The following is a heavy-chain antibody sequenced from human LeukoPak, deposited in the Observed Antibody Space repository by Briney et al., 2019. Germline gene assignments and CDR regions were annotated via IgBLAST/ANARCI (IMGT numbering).Heavy chain of an antibody. CDR3: AKASDVLLWFGEPYPLSYYGMDV. CDR2: ISGSGDST. D-gene: IGHD3-10*01. V-gene: IGHV3-23*01. CDR1: GFTFSSYA. J-gene: IGHJ6*02. Sequence: GGSLRLSCAASGFTFSSYAMSWVRQAPGKGLEWVSGISGSGDSTYYADSVEGRFTISRDISKNTLYLQMNSLRAEDTAVYYCAKASDVLLWFGEPYPLSYYGMDVWGQGTTVTVSS.